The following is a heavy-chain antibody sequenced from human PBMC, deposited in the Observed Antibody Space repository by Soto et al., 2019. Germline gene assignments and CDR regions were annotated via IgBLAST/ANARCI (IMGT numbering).Heavy chain of an antibody. J-gene: IGHJ3*02. CDR2: IFSNDKK. D-gene: IGHD6-19*01. Sequence: QVTLKESGPVLVKPTETLTLTCTVSGFSLSNARMGVSWIRQPPGKALEWLAHIFSNDKKSYSTSLKSRLTISKDTSKSQLVLTMTNMDPVDTATYYCARIRSSGWYGAFDIWGQGIMVTVSS. CDR3: ARIRSSGWYGAFDI. CDR1: GFSLSNARMG. V-gene: IGHV2-26*01.